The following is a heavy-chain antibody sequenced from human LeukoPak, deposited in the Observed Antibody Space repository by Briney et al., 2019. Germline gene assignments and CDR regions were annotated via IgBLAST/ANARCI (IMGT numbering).Heavy chain of an antibody. V-gene: IGHV1-2*02. CDR2: IYPNSGAT. CDR3: GTLLSNGPFDY. CDR1: GYTFTGYY. J-gene: IGHJ4*02. Sequence: ASVKVSXKASGYTFTGYYMHWVRQAPGQGLEWMGYIYPNSGATKYAQKFQGRVTMTRDTSISTAYMELSRLRSDDTAVSYCGTLLSNGPFDYWGQGSLVTVSS.